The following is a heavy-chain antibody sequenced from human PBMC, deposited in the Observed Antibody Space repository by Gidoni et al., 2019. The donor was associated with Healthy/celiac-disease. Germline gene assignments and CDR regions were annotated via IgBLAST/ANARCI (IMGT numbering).Heavy chain of an antibody. V-gene: IGHV3-11*05. CDR1: GFTFSDYY. D-gene: IGHD3-10*01. CDR2: ISSSSSYT. J-gene: IGHJ4*02. CDR3: ARDILGGNPLWFEERDDY. Sequence: QVQLVESGGGLVKPGGSLRLSCAASGFTFSDYYMSWIRQAPGKGLEWVSYISSSSSYTNYADSVKGRFTISRDNAKNSLYLQMNSLRAEDTAVYYCARDILGGNPLWFEERDDYWGQGTLVTVSS.